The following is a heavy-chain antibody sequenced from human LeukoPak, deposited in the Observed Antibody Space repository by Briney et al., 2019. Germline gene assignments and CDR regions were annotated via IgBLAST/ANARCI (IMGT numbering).Heavy chain of an antibody. D-gene: IGHD6-19*01. CDR2: ISSSSTI. CDR3: AKVFGRLSSGWYRFDY. CDR1: GFTFGSYS. Sequence: GGSLRLSCAASGFTFGSYSMNWVRQAPGKGLEWVSYISSSSTIYYADSVKGRFTISRDNAKNSLYLQMNSLRAEDTAVYYCAKVFGRLSSGWYRFDYWGQGTLVTVSS. J-gene: IGHJ4*02. V-gene: IGHV3-48*04.